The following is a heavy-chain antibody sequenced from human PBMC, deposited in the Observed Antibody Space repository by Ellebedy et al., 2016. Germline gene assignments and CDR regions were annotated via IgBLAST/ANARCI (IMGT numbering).Heavy chain of an antibody. D-gene: IGHD2-15*01. Sequence: SVKVSXKASGGTFSSYAISWVRQAPGQGLEWMGRIIPILGIANYAQKFQGRVTITADKSTSTAYMELSSLRSEDTAVYYCASPCSGGSCYQFDYWGQGTLVTVSS. V-gene: IGHV1-69*04. CDR1: GGTFSSYA. CDR3: ASPCSGGSCYQFDY. J-gene: IGHJ4*02. CDR2: IIPILGIA.